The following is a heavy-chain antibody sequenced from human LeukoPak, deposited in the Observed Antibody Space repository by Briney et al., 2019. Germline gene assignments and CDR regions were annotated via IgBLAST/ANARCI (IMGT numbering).Heavy chain of an antibody. CDR2: IHPGDSDT. V-gene: IGHV5-51*01. CDR1: GYSFTTYW. J-gene: IGHJ4*02. CDR3: ARHLGTAMVSPLGY. D-gene: IGHD5-18*01. Sequence: GESLQISCKGSGYSFTTYWIAWERQMPGKGLEWMGFIHPGDSDTRYSPSFQGQVTISADKSISTAYLQWSSLKASDTAMYYCARHLGTAMVSPLGYWGQGTLVTVSS.